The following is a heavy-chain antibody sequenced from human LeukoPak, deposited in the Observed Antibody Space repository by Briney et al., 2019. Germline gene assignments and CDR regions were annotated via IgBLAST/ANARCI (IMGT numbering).Heavy chain of an antibody. CDR2: IYYRGST. CDR1: GGSISNYY. Sequence: SETLSLTCTVSGGSISNYYWSWIRQPPGKGLEWIGYIYYRGSTNYNPSLKSRVTFSVDTSKNQFSLKLNSVTAADTAVYYCARGGDYGDLRYFDYWGQGTLVT. J-gene: IGHJ4*02. CDR3: ARGGDYGDLRYFDY. D-gene: IGHD4-17*01. V-gene: IGHV4-59*01.